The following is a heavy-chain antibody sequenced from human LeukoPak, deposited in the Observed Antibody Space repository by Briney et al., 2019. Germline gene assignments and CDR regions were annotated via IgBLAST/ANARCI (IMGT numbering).Heavy chain of an antibody. J-gene: IGHJ4*02. CDR3: ARDGSHYYDSSGYYYGWYFDY. CDR1: GFTFSSYA. Sequence: GGSLRLSCAASGFTFSSYAMHWVRQAPGKGLEWVAVISYDGNNKYYADSVKGRFTISRDNSKNTLYLQMNSLRAEDTAVYYCARDGSHYYDSSGYYYGWYFDYWGQGTLVTVSS. CDR2: ISYDGNNK. V-gene: IGHV3-30-3*01. D-gene: IGHD3-22*01.